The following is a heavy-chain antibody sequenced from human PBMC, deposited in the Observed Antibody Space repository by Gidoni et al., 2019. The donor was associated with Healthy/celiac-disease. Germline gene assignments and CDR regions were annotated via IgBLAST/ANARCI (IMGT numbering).Heavy chain of an antibody. CDR2: IYYSGST. J-gene: IGHJ2*01. V-gene: IGHV4-31*03. Sequence: QVQLQESGPGLVKPSQTLSLTCTVSGGSISSGGYYWSWIRQHPGKGLEWIGYIYYSGSTYYNPSLKSRVTISVDTSKNQFSLKLSSVTAADTAVYYCARDQATYYGDYAEYWYFDLWGRGTLVTVSS. D-gene: IGHD4-17*01. CDR1: GGSISSGGYY. CDR3: ARDQATYYGDYAEYWYFDL.